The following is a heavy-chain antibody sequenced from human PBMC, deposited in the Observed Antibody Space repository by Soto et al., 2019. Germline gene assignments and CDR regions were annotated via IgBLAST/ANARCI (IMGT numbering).Heavy chain of an antibody. D-gene: IGHD6-13*01. CDR2: MYPGDSDT. Sequence: HGESLKISCKGSGYSFTSYWIGWVRQMPGKGLEWMGIMYPGDSDTRYNPSFQGQVTISADKSINTAYLQWTGLKASDTAMYYWARSGSLVLDSLSRWGKGTMVTV. V-gene: IGHV5-51*01. J-gene: IGHJ3*01. CDR3: ARSGSLVLDSLSR. CDR1: GYSFTSYW.